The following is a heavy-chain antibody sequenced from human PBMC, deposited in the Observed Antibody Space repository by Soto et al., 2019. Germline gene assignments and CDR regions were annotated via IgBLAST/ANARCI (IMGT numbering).Heavy chain of an antibody. J-gene: IGHJ4*02. Sequence: PSETLSLTCTVSGGSISSGGYYWSWIRQHPGKGLEWIGYIYYSGSTYYNPSLKSRVTISVDTSKNQFSLKLSSVTAADTAVYYCARSLGSSIAAAGSFDYWGQGTLVTVSS. CDR3: ARSLGSSIAAAGSFDY. D-gene: IGHD6-13*01. CDR1: GGSISSGGYY. V-gene: IGHV4-31*03. CDR2: IYYSGST.